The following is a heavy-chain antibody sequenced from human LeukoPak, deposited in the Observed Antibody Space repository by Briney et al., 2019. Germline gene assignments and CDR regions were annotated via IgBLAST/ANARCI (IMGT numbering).Heavy chain of an antibody. CDR1: GFTFDDYA. J-gene: IGHJ4*02. CDR3: AKTGYSSSWYPPYYFDY. Sequence: GGSLRLSCAASGFTFDDYAMHWVRQAPGKGLEWVSGISWNSGSIGYADSVKGRFTISRDNAKNSLYLQMNSLRAEDTALYYCAKTGYSSSWYPPYYFDYWGQGTLVTVSS. V-gene: IGHV3-9*01. D-gene: IGHD6-13*01. CDR2: ISWNSGSI.